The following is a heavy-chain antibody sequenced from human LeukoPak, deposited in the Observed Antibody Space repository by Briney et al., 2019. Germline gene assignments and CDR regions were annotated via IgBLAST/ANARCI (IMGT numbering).Heavy chain of an antibody. CDR3: ARSIGDPGFVYDI. CDR1: GFTFSHYG. D-gene: IGHD2-21*02. CDR2: MWNDGSKQ. V-gene: IGHV3-33*01. Sequence: GGSLGLSCAGSGFTFSHYGIHWLRQAPGKGLEWVALMWNDGSKQYYADSVKGRFTISRDNSKNTVDLQMNSLRAEDTAVYYCARSIGDPGFVYDIWGQGTRVTVSS. J-gene: IGHJ4*02.